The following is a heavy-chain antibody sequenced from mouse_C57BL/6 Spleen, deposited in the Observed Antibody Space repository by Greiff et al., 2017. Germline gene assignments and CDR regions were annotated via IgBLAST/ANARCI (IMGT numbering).Heavy chain of an antibody. Sequence: EVQGVESGGGLVKPGGSLKLSCAASGFTFSSYAMSWVRQTPEKRLEWVATISDGGSYTYYPDNVKGRFTISRDNAKNNLYLQMSHLKSEDTAMYYCARYYGSSSAWFAYWGQGTLVTVSA. CDR1: GFTFSSYA. CDR2: ISDGGSYT. D-gene: IGHD1-1*01. J-gene: IGHJ3*01. V-gene: IGHV5-4*01. CDR3: ARYYGSSSAWFAY.